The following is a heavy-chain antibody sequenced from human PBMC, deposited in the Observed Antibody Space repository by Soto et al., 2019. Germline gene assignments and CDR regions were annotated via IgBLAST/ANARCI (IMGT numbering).Heavy chain of an antibody. CDR3: VRDQSYYGSGSYKVDYYYMDV. CDR1: GGSISSGGYY. Sequence: SETLSLTCTVSGGSISSGGYYWSWIRQHPGKGLEWIGYIYYSGSTYYNPSLKSRVTISVDTSKNQFSLKLSSVTAADTAVYYCVRDQSYYGSGSYKVDYYYMDVWGKGTTVTVS. J-gene: IGHJ6*03. CDR2: IYYSGST. D-gene: IGHD3-10*01. V-gene: IGHV4-31*03.